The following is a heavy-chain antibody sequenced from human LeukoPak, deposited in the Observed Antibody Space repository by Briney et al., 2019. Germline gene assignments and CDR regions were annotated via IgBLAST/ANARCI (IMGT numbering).Heavy chain of an antibody. J-gene: IGHJ4*02. CDR2: ISSSSSYI. CDR1: GFTFSSYS. D-gene: IGHD1-26*01. Sequence: GGSLRLSCAASGFTFSSYSMNWVRQAPGKGLEWVSSISSSSSYIYYADSVKGRFTISRDNAKNSLYLQMNSLRAEDTAVYYCARDISGSYPPFDYWGQGTLVTVSS. CDR3: ARDISGSYPPFDY. V-gene: IGHV3-21*01.